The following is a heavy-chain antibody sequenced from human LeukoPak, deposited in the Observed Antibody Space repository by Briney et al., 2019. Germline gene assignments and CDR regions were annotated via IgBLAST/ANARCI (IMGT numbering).Heavy chain of an antibody. Sequence: PSQTLSLTCTVPRGSISSGGYYWNWIRQYAGKGLEWIGYIYNDWSPSYNPTLKSRVSISVDTSKNQLSLNLTSVTAADTAVYYCARGGLTHSFGYWGQGALVTVSS. D-gene: IGHD3/OR15-3a*01. CDR1: RGSISSGGYY. CDR3: ARGGLTHSFGY. CDR2: IYNDWSP. J-gene: IGHJ4*02. V-gene: IGHV4-31*03.